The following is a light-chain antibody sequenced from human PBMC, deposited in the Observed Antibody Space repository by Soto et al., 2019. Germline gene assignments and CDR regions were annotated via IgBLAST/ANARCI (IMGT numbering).Light chain of an antibody. CDR3: CSYAGSATYV. CDR2: EGT. CDR1: TTDVGSYNL. Sequence: QSALTQPASVSGSPGQSLTISCTGTTTDVGSYNLVSWYQHHPGKAPKLIIYEGTKRPSGVSYRFSGSKSGTSAYLTISGLQAEDEADYFCCSYAGSATYVFGTGTKVTVL. J-gene: IGLJ1*01. V-gene: IGLV2-23*01.